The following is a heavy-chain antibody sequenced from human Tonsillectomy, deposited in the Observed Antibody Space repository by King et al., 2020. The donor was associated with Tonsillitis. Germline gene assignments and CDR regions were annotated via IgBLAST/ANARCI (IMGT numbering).Heavy chain of an antibody. Sequence: QLVQSGGGLVQPGGSLRLSCAASGFTVSSNYMSWVRQAPGKGLEWVSLIYSGGSTYYADSVKGRFTISRHNSKNTLYLQMNRLRVEDTAVYYCASAGPDYGDYPGYYYYMDVWGKGTTVTVSS. V-gene: IGHV3-53*04. CDR3: ASAGPDYGDYPGYYYYMDV. CDR2: IYSGGST. D-gene: IGHD4-17*01. J-gene: IGHJ6*03. CDR1: GFTVSSNY.